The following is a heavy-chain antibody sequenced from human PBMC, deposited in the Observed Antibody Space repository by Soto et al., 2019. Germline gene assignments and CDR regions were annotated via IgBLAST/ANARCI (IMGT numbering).Heavy chain of an antibody. V-gene: IGHV4-39*01. D-gene: IGHD4-17*01. CDR1: GGSVTNSSYY. CDR3: VSQRTTVSTQAYFDY. CDR2: VYYRGRS. Sequence: SETLSLTRTVSGGSVTNSSYYWGWIRQSPGKGLEWIGSVYYRGRSYSKSSVKSRVTISVDTSKNGFSLSLNSVTASDTAVYFCVSQRTTVSTQAYFDYWGPGALVTVSS. J-gene: IGHJ4*02.